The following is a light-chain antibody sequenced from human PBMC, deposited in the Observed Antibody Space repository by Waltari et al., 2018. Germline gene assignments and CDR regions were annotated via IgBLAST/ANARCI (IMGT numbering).Light chain of an antibody. Sequence: EIVMTQFPATLSLSPGERATLSCRASQSVTANLAWYQQKPGQAPRLLIYGLSFRDTDIPARFSGSGSGTDFTLTISSLQSEDFATYYCQHYNNWPLTFGGGTKVEIK. J-gene: IGKJ4*01. CDR3: QHYNNWPLT. CDR2: GLS. V-gene: IGKV3-15*01. CDR1: QSVTAN.